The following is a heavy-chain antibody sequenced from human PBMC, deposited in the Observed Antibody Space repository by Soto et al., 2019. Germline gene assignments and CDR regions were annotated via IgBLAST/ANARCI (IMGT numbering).Heavy chain of an antibody. Sequence: SETLSLTCDVYGGSFSGYIWTWIRQTPGKGLQWIGLINHSGSANYYPSLKSRVTISVHTSNSQFSLELNSVTAADTAVYYCARSRYYDSSGYRALDAFDIWGQGTMVTVSS. V-gene: IGHV4-34*01. CDR3: ARSRYYDSSGYRALDAFDI. J-gene: IGHJ3*02. CDR1: GGSFSGYI. CDR2: INHSGSA. D-gene: IGHD3-22*01.